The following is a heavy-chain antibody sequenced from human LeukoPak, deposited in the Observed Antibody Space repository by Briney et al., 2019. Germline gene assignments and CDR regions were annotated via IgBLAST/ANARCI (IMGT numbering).Heavy chain of an antibody. J-gene: IGHJ4*02. V-gene: IGHV4-31*03. CDR1: GGSISTDGYY. CDR2: IYYGGST. CDR3: ARDLVMDY. D-gene: IGHD2-8*02. Sequence: SETLSLTCTVSGGSISTDGYYWSWIRQPPGKGLEWLAYIYYGGSTYYNPSLKSRVTISVDTSKNQFSLKLSSVTAADTAVYYCARDLVMDYWGQGTLVTVSS.